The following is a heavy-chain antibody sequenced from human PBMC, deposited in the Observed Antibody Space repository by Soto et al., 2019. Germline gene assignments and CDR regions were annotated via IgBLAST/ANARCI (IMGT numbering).Heavy chain of an antibody. V-gene: IGHV1-69*04. CDR3: ATSYGSGYRAFDY. CDR1: GDTFNFHS. D-gene: IGHD3-10*01. Sequence: QVQLVQSGAEVKRPGSSVKVSCKASGDTFNFHSINWVRQAPGLGLEWMGRVNPILSMSNFAQRSQGRVTITADKSTSTAYMELSGLRSEDTAIYYCATSYGSGYRAFDYWGQGALVTVSS. CDR2: VNPILSMS. J-gene: IGHJ4*02.